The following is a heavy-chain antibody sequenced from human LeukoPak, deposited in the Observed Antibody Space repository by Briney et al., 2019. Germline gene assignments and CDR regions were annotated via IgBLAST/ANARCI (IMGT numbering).Heavy chain of an antibody. CDR1: GFTLSSYE. CDR2: ISSSGSTI. Sequence: PGGSLRLSCAASGFTLSSYEVNWVRQAPGKGLEWVSYISSSGSTIYYADSVKGRFTISRDNAKHSLYLQINSLRAEDTAVYYCASSLIITGQNIVHYFEYWGQGTLVTVSS. D-gene: IGHD1-14*01. J-gene: IGHJ4*02. CDR3: ASSLIITGQNIVHYFEY. V-gene: IGHV3-48*03.